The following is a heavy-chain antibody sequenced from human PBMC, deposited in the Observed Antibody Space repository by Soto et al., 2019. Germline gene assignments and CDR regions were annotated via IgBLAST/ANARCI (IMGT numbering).Heavy chain of an antibody. CDR2: IYYSGST. V-gene: IGHV4-28*01. CDR3: ARGGLSPSAHLFSGPFGY. Sequence: SETLSLTCAVSGYSISSSNWWGWIRQPPGKGLEWIGYIYYSGSTYYNPSLKSRVNISVDTSKNQFSLKLSSVTAVDTALYYCARGGLSPSAHLFSGPFGYWGQGTLVTVSS. J-gene: IGHJ4*02. D-gene: IGHD3-10*01. CDR1: GYSISSSNW.